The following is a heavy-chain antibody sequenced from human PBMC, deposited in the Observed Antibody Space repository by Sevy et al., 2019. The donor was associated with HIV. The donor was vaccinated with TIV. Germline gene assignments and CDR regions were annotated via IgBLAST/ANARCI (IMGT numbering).Heavy chain of an antibody. CDR3: ARDDGNYYFHY. J-gene: IGHJ4*02. Sequence: GGSLRLSCAASGFTFSNYWMSWVRQAPGKGLECVANINQDGSEKYYLDSVKGRFIVSRDNAKNSLYLQMNSLRAEDTAVYFCARDDGNYYFHYWGQGTLVTVSS. CDR2: INQDGSEK. CDR1: GFTFSNYW. D-gene: IGHD1-7*01. V-gene: IGHV3-7*01.